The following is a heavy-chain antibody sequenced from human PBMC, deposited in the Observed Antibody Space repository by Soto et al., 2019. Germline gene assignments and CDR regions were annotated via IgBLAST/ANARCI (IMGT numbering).Heavy chain of an antibody. J-gene: IGHJ6*02. D-gene: IGHD5-12*01. CDR3: ASSRSSGYDFGYYGMDV. Sequence: QVQLQESGPGLVEPTETLSLTCTVSGGSISRYYWSWIRQPPVKGLEGIGYISYSGRTNYNPSLRRRVTISVDISKNQFSLKLSSVTAVDTAVYYCASSRSSGYDFGYYGMDVWGQGTTVTVSS. V-gene: IGHV4-59*01. CDR2: ISYSGRT. CDR1: GGSISRYY.